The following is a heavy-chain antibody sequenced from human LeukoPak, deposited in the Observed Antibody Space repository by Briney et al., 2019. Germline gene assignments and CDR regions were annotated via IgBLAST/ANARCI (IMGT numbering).Heavy chain of an antibody. J-gene: IGHJ2*01. D-gene: IGHD1-7*01. CDR3: ARLPRNWNYLPSWYFDL. Sequence: EPLSLPGTVSGGSISSYYGAWIRQPPGGGLGGIGYIYTSGSTNYNPSLKSRVTISVDTSKNQFSLKLSSVTAADTAVCYCARLPRNWNYLPSWYFDLWGRGTLVTVSS. V-gene: IGHV4-4*09. CDR2: IYTSGST. CDR1: GGSISSYY.